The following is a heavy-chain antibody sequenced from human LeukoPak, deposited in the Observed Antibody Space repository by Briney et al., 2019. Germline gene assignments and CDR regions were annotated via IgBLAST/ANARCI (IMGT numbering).Heavy chain of an antibody. CDR1: GGSISSYY. D-gene: IGHD2-15*01. CDR2: INHSGST. V-gene: IGHV4-34*01. J-gene: IGHJ5*02. Sequence: SETLSLICTVSGGSISSYYWSWIRHPPGKGLEWIGEINHSGSTNYNPSLKSRVTISVDTSKNQFSLKLSSVTAADTAVYYCAVTSGSSGGSCYSAGWFDPWGQGTLVTVSS. CDR3: AVTSGSSGGSCYSAGWFDP.